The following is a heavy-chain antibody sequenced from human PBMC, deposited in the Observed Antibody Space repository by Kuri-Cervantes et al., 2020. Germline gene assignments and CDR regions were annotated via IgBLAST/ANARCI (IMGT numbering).Heavy chain of an antibody. D-gene: IGHD1-26*01. CDR3: ARDPGSGSYFGYYYYYMDV. CDR1: GFTFNNYG. V-gene: IGHV3-30*02. CDR2: IRYDGSNE. J-gene: IGHJ6*03. Sequence: GGSLRLSCAASGFTFNNYGMHWVRQAPGKGLEWVAFIRYDGSNEYYADSVKGRFTISRDNSKNTLYLQMNSLRAEDTAVYYCARDPGSGSYFGYYYYYMDVWGKGTTVTVSS.